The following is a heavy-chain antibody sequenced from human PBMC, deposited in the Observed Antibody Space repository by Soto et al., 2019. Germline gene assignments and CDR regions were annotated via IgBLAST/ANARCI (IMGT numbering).Heavy chain of an antibody. Sequence: PGGSLRLSCAASGFTFSDYYMSWIRQAPGKGLEWVSYISSSGSTIYYADSVKGRFTISRDNAKNSLYLQMNSLRAEDTAVYYCARERAYDYVWGSYRHYYYYYGMDVWGQGTTVTVSS. D-gene: IGHD3-16*02. CDR2: ISSSGSTI. CDR1: GFTFSDYY. J-gene: IGHJ6*02. V-gene: IGHV3-11*01. CDR3: ARERAYDYVWGSYRHYYYYYGMDV.